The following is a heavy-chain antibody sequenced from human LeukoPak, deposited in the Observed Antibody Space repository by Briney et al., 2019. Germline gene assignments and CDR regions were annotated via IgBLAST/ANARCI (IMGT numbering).Heavy chain of an antibody. D-gene: IGHD6-19*01. Sequence: HTGGSLRLSCAASGFTFSSYGMHRVRQAPGKGLEWVSVIYGGGSTYYADSVKGRFTISRDTPKNTLYLQMNSLRVEDTAVYYCASWPVGWYGEDSWGQGTLVTVSS. CDR2: IYGGGST. V-gene: IGHV3-NL1*01. CDR1: GFTFSSYG. CDR3: ASWPVGWYGEDS. J-gene: IGHJ4*02.